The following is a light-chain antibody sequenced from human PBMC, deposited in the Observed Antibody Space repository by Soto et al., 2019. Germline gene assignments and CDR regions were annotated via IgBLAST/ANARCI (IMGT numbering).Light chain of an antibody. V-gene: IGLV2-11*01. CDR3: CSYAGSYTWV. J-gene: IGLJ3*02. CDR1: SSDVGGYNY. CDR2: DVS. Sequence: QSALTQPRSVSGSPGQSVTISCTGTSSDVGGYNYVSWYQQHPGKPPKLMICDVSKRPSGVPDRFSGYKSGNTASLTISGLQAEDEADYYCCSYAGSYTWVFGGGTKLTVL.